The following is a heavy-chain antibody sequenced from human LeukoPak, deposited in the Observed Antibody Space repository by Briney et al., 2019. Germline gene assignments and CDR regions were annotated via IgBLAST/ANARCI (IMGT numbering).Heavy chain of an antibody. J-gene: IGHJ4*02. V-gene: IGHV3-20*04. CDR3: ARDQRLVQAYYFDY. CDR2: INWNGGST. CDR1: GFTFDDYG. Sequence: GGSLRLSCAASGFTFDDYGMSWVRQAPGKGLEWVSGINWNGGSTGYADSVKGRFTISRDNAKNSLYLQMNSLRAGGTALYYCARDQRLVQAYYFDYWGQGTLVTVSS. D-gene: IGHD6-19*01.